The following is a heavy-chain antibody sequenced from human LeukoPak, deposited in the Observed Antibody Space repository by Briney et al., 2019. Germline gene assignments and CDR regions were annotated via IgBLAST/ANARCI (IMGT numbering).Heavy chain of an antibody. V-gene: IGHV4-39*01. CDR3: AKAGVRYFDSSGLYAFDF. CDR1: GVSISSTSYD. D-gene: IGHD3-22*01. Sequence: KPSETLSLTCAVSGVSISSTSYDWAWLRQRPGKGLEWIGTIYYSGSTYHNPSLKSRLTMSVDTSRNQFSLKLSSVDAADTAVYYCAKAGVRYFDSSGLYAFDFWGQGTTVTVSS. CDR2: IYYSGST. J-gene: IGHJ3*01.